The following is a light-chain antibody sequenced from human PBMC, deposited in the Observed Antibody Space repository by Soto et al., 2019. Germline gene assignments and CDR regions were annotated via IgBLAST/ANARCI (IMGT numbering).Light chain of an antibody. Sequence: EIVMTQSQATLSVSPGERATLSCRASQSVSNNLAWYQQKPGQAPRLLIYFASTRATGIPARFSGSGSGTEFTLTISSLQSEDFALYYCQQYNNWPLTFGGGTKVETK. CDR2: FAS. J-gene: IGKJ4*01. CDR1: QSVSNN. V-gene: IGKV3-15*01. CDR3: QQYNNWPLT.